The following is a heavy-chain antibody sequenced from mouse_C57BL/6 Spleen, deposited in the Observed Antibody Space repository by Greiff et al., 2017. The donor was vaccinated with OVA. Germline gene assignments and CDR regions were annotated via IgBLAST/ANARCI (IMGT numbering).Heavy chain of an antibody. D-gene: IGHD2-5*01. Sequence: QVQLKESGAELVRPGTSVKVSCKASGYAFTNYLIEWVKQRPGQGLEWIGVINPGSGGTNYNEKFKGKATLTADKSSSTAYMQLSSLTSEDSAVYFCARSSNYWYFEVWGTGTTVTVSS. J-gene: IGHJ1*03. CDR1: GYAFTNYL. CDR2: INPGSGGT. V-gene: IGHV1-54*01. CDR3: ARSSNYWYFEV.